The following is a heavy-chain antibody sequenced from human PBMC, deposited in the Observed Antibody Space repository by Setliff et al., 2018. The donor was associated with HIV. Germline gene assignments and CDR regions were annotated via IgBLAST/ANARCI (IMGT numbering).Heavy chain of an antibody. J-gene: IGHJ4*01. CDR2: IDTFSGKP. D-gene: IGHD1-26*01. V-gene: IGHV7-4-1*02. Sequence: AASVKVSCKSSGYTFTHNAINWVRQAPGQGLEWMGWIDTFSGKPVYDQAFTGRFVFSLDTSVSTAYLQINDLRAEDTAVCYCAKATWEVWGQGTPVTVSS. CDR1: GYTFTHNA. CDR3: AKATWEV.